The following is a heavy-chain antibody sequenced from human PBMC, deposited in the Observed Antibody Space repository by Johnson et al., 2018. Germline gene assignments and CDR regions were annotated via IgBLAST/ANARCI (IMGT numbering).Heavy chain of an antibody. J-gene: IGHJ6*03. Sequence: QVQLQESGPGLVKPSETLSLTCTVSGGSISSYYLSWIRQPTGKGLEWIGYIYYRGSTNYNPSLKSRVTLSVDTSKNQFSLKLSSVNAPDTAVYYRAGGDRGNLYNGYYSYKDVWGKGTTVTVSS. D-gene: IGHD2-8*01. CDR2: IYYRGST. CDR3: AGGDRGNLYNGYYSYKDV. CDR1: GGSISSYY. V-gene: IGHV4-59*01.